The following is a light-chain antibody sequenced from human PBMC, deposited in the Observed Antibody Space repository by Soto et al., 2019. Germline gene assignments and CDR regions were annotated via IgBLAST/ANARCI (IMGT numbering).Light chain of an antibody. CDR2: KVS. J-gene: IGKJ2*01. Sequence: DVVMTQSPLSLPVTLGQPASISCRSSQSLVHSDGNAYLAWFQQRPGQSPRRLISKVSNRDSGVXDXXTCTGSGTDFTLQISTVEAEDVGVYYCMQGSHWPFTFGQVTKLEIE. CDR1: QSLVHSDGNAY. CDR3: MQGSHWPFT. V-gene: IGKV2-30*02.